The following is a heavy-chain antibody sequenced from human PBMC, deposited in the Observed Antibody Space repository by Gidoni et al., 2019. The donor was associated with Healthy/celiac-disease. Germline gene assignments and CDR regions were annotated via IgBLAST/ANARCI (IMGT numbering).Heavy chain of an antibody. D-gene: IGHD5-18*01. CDR3: ARGSDVDTEPTFDY. V-gene: IGHV3-11*06. CDR1: GFTFSDYY. J-gene: IGHJ4*02. Sequence: QVQLVESGGGLVKPGGSLRLSCAASGFTFSDYYMSWIRQAPGKGLEWVSYISSSSSYTNYADSVKGRFTISRDNAKNSLYLQMNSLRAEDTAVYYCARGSDVDTEPTFDYWGQGTLVTVSS. CDR2: ISSSSSYT.